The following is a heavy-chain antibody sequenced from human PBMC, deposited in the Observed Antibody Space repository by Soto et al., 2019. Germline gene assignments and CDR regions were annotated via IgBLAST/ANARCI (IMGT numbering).Heavy chain of an antibody. Sequence: QVQLVQSGAEVKKPGASVKVSCKGSGYTFTNFGISWVRQAPGQGLEWMEWISTYHGITNYAQMVQGRVTMTTDTSTSTAYMELKSLTSDDTAVYYCAKSGGWQLEDYGYGMDVWGQGTTVTVSS. J-gene: IGHJ6*02. CDR3: AKSGGWQLEDYGYGMDV. CDR2: ISTYHGIT. D-gene: IGHD6-6*01. CDR1: GYTFTNFG. V-gene: IGHV1-18*01.